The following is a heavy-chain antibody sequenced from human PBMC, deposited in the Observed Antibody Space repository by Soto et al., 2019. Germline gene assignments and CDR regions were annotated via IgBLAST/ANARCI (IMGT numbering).Heavy chain of an antibody. Sequence: QVQLVQSGAEVKKPGSSVKVSCKASGGTFSSYTISWVRQAPGQGLEWMGRIIPILGIANYAQKFQGRVTITADKSTSTAYMELSSLRSDDTAVYYCARKFWALPAAFDIWVQGTMVTVSS. J-gene: IGHJ3*02. CDR3: ARKFWALPAAFDI. D-gene: IGHD2-2*01. CDR1: GGTFSSYT. V-gene: IGHV1-69*02. CDR2: IIPILGIA.